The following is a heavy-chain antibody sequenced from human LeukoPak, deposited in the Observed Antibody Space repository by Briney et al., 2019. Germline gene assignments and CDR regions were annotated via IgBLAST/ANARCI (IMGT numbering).Heavy chain of an antibody. V-gene: IGHV1-2*02. CDR1: GYTFTGYY. CDR2: INPNSGVT. D-gene: IGHD5-18*01. Sequence: ASVKVSCKASGYTFTGYYIHWVRQAPGQGLEWMGWINPNSGVTHYPQKFQGRVTMTRDTSIRTVYMELSSLRSEDTAVYYCARGHNTWIQPWLQLDYWGQGTLVTVSS. J-gene: IGHJ4*02. CDR3: ARGHNTWIQPWLQLDY.